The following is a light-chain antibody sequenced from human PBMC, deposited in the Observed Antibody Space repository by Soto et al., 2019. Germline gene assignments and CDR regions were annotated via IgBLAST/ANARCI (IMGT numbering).Light chain of an antibody. CDR2: GSF. Sequence: DIQMTQSPSSLSASVGDRVTITCRTSQSISRYLNWYQHKPGTAPKLLIHGSFKLQSGVPSRFSGSGSGTDFTLTISSLHPEDFATYYCQQSYNTPRTFGLGTKV. CDR1: QSISRY. CDR3: QQSYNTPRT. J-gene: IGKJ1*01. V-gene: IGKV1-39*01.